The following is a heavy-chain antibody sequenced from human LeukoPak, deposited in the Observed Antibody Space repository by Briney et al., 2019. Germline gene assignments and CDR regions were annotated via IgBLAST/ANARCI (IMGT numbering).Heavy chain of an antibody. J-gene: IGHJ6*03. D-gene: IGHD3-3*01. Sequence: GGSLRLSCAASGFTFSSQWMGWVRQAPGKGLEWVSSISTSSSYIYYADSVKGRFTISRDNSQNTVSLQVNNLRTEDTALYYCAKTSLSDASGHYYYMDVWGKGTTVTVSS. CDR1: GFTFSSQW. V-gene: IGHV3-21*01. CDR3: AKTSLSDASGHYYYMDV. CDR2: ISTSSSYI.